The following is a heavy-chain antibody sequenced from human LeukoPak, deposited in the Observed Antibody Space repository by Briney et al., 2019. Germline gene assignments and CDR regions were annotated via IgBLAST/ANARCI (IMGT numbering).Heavy chain of an antibody. CDR3: ARSTWMSVVLGYSGYDFCY. V-gene: IGHV1-2*06. CDR2: INPNSGGT. CDR1: GYTFTGYY. J-gene: IGHJ4*02. Sequence: ASVKVSCKASGYTFTGYYMHWVRQAPGQGLEWMGRINPNSGGTNYAQKFQGRVTMTRDTSISTAYMELSRLRSDDTAVYYCARSTWMSVVLGYSGYDFCYWGPGTLVTVSS. D-gene: IGHD5-12*01.